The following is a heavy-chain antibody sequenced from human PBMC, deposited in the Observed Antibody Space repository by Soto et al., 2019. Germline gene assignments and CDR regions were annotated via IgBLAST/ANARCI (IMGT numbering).Heavy chain of an antibody. J-gene: IGHJ6*02. CDR3: ARGQDYCYYYGMDV. Sequence: KDCGDGFTGSYLCSRCQYNGQGLEWLRWINPTSGGTTYAQKFQGWVTITRDTSISTAYMQLSRLRSDDTAVYYCARGQDYCYYYGMDVWGQRPTVTVSS. V-gene: IGHV1-2*04. CDR1: GDGFTGSY. CDR2: INPTSGGT.